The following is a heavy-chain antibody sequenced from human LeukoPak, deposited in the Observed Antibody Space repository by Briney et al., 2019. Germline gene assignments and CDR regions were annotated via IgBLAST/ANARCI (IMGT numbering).Heavy chain of an antibody. CDR2: IYYNGST. V-gene: IGHV4-59*01. Sequence: SETLSLTCTVSGGSISSYYWSWIRQPPGKGLEWIGYIYYNGSTNYNPSLKSRVTISVDTSKNQFSLKLSSVTAADTAVYYCARFRWGEGDYWGQGTLVTVSS. J-gene: IGHJ4*02. D-gene: IGHD2-21*01. CDR1: GGSISSYY. CDR3: ARFRWGEGDY.